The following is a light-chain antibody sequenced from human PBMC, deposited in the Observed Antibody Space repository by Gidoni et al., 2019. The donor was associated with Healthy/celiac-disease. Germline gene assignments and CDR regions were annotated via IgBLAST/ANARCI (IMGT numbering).Light chain of an antibody. CDR1: QSRGGY. V-gene: IGKV1-39*01. J-gene: IGKJ3*01. CDR2: AAA. CDR3: QQSYSTPPVT. Sequence: DTQMIQSLSSVSASVGYRVTFTCRASQSRGGYVNGYQRKPGKAPKRLIYAAASLQRGVPSRFSGSGSGTDFTLTISSLQHEDFATYYCQQSYSTPPVTFGPGTKVDIK.